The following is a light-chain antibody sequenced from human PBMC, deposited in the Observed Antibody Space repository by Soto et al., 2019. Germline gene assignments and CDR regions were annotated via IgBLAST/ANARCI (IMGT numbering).Light chain of an antibody. Sequence: DIVLTQSPLSLPVTPGEPASISCRSSQSLLHSNGNIYLDWYLQKPGQSPQLLIYLGSIRASGVPDRFSGSGSGTDLTMNITRVEAEDVGVYYFMQAIPAPRTFGLGTKVEIK. J-gene: IGKJ1*01. CDR1: QSLLHSNGNIY. CDR3: MQAIPAPRT. V-gene: IGKV2-28*01. CDR2: LGS.